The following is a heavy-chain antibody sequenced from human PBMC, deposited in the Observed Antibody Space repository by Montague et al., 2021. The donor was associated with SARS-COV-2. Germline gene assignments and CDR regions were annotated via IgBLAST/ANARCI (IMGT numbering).Heavy chain of an antibody. J-gene: IGHJ6*02. CDR2: ISYTGST. Sequence: SETLSLTCTVSGGSISRSTSSWAWNRQPPGKGLEWIVSISYTGSTYHNPSLKSRVTISIDTSRNQFSLRLSSVTAADTSAYYCARLPLVSSWSRAAGYYYYGMDVWGQGTTVTVSS. D-gene: IGHD6-13*01. V-gene: IGHV4-39*01. CDR1: GGSISRSTSS. CDR3: ARLPLVSSWSRAAGYYYYGMDV.